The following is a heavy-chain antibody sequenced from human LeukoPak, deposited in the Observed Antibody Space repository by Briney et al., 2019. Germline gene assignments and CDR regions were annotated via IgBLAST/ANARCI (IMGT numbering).Heavy chain of an antibody. D-gene: IGHD1-26*01. CDR1: GGSISSYY. CDR2: IYYNGST. Sequence: TSETLSLTCTVSGGSISSYYWSWIRQPPGKGLEWIGYIYYNGSTNYNPSLKSRVTISVDTSKNQFSLKLSSVTAADTAVYYCAGGYSSGSYRYFDYWGQGTLVTVSS. V-gene: IGHV4-59*01. CDR3: AGGYSSGSYRYFDY. J-gene: IGHJ4*02.